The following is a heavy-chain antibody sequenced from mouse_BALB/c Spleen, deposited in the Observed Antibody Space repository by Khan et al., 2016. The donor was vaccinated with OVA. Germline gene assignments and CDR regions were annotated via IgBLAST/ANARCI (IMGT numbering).Heavy chain of an antibody. CDR1: GYSITSEYT. V-gene: IGHV3-2*02. CDR3: ARKAYYDYDPFPY. Sequence: EVQLVESGPGLVKPSQSLSLTCTVTGYSITSEYTWNWIRQFPGNKLEWMGFISYSGNTRYNPSLKSRISITRDTSKNQFFLQLNSVTSEDTATYYCARKAYYDYDPFPYWGQGTLVTVSA. D-gene: IGHD2-4*01. CDR2: ISYSGNT. J-gene: IGHJ3*01.